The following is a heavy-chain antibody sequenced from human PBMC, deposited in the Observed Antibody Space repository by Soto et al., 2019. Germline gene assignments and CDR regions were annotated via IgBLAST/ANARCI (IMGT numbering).Heavy chain of an antibody. Sequence: GASVKVSCKASGYTFTGYYRHWVRQAPGQGLEWMGGISPNSGGTNYAQKFQGRVPITADESTSTAYMEMSSLRSEDPAVYSCARLVSGNGMDVWGQRPTVTVSS. CDR2: ISPNSGGT. V-gene: IGHV1-2*02. J-gene: IGHJ6*02. CDR1: GYTFTGYY. D-gene: IGHD6-25*01. CDR3: ARLVSGNGMDV.